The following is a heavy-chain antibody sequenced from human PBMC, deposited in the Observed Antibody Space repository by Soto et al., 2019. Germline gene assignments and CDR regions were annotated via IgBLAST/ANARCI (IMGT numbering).Heavy chain of an antibody. Sequence: EVQLVESGGGLVQPGGSLRLSCAASGFTFSSYEMNWVRQAPGKGLEWVSYISSSGSTIYYADSVKGRFTISRDNAKNSLYLQMNSLRAEDTAVYYCASGWRYYYGMDVWGQGTTVTVSS. CDR3: ASGWRYYYGMDV. D-gene: IGHD6-19*01. J-gene: IGHJ6*02. CDR2: ISSSGSTI. CDR1: GFTFSSYE. V-gene: IGHV3-48*03.